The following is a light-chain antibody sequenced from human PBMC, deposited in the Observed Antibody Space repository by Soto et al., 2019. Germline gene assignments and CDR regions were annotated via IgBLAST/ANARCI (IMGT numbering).Light chain of an antibody. V-gene: IGKV3-15*01. J-gene: IGKJ1*01. CDR2: DAS. Sequence: EIGMTQSPATLSVSPGERATHACRASQSVGSNLAWYQQKPGQVPRLLMYDASTRATGIPARFSGSGSGTEFTLTITSLQSEDFVVYYCQQYYNRWTFGQGTKVDIK. CDR1: QSVGSN. CDR3: QQYYNRWT.